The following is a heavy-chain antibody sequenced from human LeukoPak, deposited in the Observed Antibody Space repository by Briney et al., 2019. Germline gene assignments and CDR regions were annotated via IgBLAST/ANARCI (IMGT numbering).Heavy chain of an antibody. CDR2: IYYSGST. Sequence: SETLSLTCTVSGGSISSYYWSWIRQPPGKGLEWIGYIYYSGSTNYNPSLKSRVTISVDTSKNQFSLKLSSVTAADTAVYYCVRLRIGWFDPWGQGTLVTVSS. CDR3: VRLRIGWFDP. CDR1: GGSISSYY. J-gene: IGHJ5*02. V-gene: IGHV4-59*01.